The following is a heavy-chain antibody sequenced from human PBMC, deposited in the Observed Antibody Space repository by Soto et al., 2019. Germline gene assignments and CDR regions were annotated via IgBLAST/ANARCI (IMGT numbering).Heavy chain of an antibody. CDR1: GYSISSSNW. CDR3: ARHIRDYGWGTYRPGGWFDP. D-gene: IGHD3-16*02. CDR2: IYYSGST. Sequence: SETLSLTCAVSGYSISSSNWWGWIRQTPGKGLEWIGYIYYSGSTYYNPSLRGRVTMSVDTSKNQFLLRLTSMTAADTATYYCARHIRDYGWGTYRPGGWFDPWGQGTLVTVSS. V-gene: IGHV4-28*01. J-gene: IGHJ5*02.